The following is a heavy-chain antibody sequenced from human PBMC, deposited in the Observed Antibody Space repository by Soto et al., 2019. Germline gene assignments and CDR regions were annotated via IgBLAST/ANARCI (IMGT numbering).Heavy chain of an antibody. V-gene: IGHV3-64D*08. CDR1: GFTFSSYA. CDR2: ISSNGGST. D-gene: IGHD3-9*01. Sequence: HPGGSLRLSCSASGFTFSSYAMHWVRQAPGKGLEYVSAISSNGGSTYYADSVKGRFTISRDNSKNTLYLQMSSLRAEDTAVYYCVRGYDILTGYQQYYYYYGMDVWGQGTTVTVSS. J-gene: IGHJ6*02. CDR3: VRGYDILTGYQQYYYYYGMDV.